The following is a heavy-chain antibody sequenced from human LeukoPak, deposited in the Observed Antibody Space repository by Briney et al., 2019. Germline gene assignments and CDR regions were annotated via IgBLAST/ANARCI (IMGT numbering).Heavy chain of an antibody. CDR3: AHDSSGNFDY. CDR2: IYYNGRT. J-gene: IGHJ4*02. D-gene: IGHD3-22*01. CDR1: AGSVSSGSYH. Sequence: SETLSLTCTVSAGSVSSGSYHWSWIRQPPGKGLEWIGYIYYNGRTNYNPSLKGRATISVDTSKNQFSLKLSSVTAADTAVYYCAHDSSGNFDYWGQGTLVTVSS. V-gene: IGHV4-61*01.